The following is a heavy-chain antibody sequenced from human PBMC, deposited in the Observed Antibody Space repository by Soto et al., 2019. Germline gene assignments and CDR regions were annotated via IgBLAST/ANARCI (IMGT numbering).Heavy chain of an antibody. CDR3: VSXVRXAETTYNWXAP. J-gene: IGHJ5*02. CDR2: IKQDGSAE. Sequence: GSLRFSCSTSGFTFTTYYMSWVRQAPGKGLEWVANIKQDGSAETYVDSVKGRFTISRDNAKNSLYLQMNSLRVEDTAVYYCVSXVRXAETTYNWXAPWGQGAXVTVXP. CDR1: GFTFTTYY. V-gene: IGHV3-7*01.